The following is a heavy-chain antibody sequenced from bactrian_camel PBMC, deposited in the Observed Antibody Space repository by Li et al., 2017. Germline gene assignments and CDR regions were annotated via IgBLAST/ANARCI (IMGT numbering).Heavy chain of an antibody. CDR2: IDKDGTT. Sequence: DVQLVESGGESVQAGVSLRFSCSVSAYKYSSYCLGWLRQAPGKEREGVAAIDKDGTTTYADSVKGRFTISKDKTNAEVTLSLQMDSLQFEDTAMYYCAARGPYCYTKLSVRDFTYWGQGTQVTVS. V-gene: IGHV3S67*01. CDR1: AYKYSSYC. D-gene: IGHD2*01. J-gene: IGHJ6*01. CDR3: AARGPYCYTKLSVRDFTY.